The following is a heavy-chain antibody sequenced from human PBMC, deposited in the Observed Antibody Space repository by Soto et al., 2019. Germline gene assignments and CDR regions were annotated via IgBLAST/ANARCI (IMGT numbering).Heavy chain of an antibody. CDR1: GFTFSTYS. CDR2: ISSSGSTV. D-gene: IGHD6-13*01. V-gene: IGHV3-48*02. Sequence: VGSLRLSCAASGFTFSTYSMNWVRQAPGKGLEWVSYISSSGSTVHYTDSVRGRFTISRDKAENSLYLQMKGLRDEDTAVYYCARGSSWLDYWGQGTLVTVSS. CDR3: ARGSSWLDY. J-gene: IGHJ4*02.